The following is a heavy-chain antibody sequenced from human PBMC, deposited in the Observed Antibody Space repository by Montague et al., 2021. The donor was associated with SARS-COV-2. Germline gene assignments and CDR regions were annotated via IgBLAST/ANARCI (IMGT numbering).Heavy chain of an antibody. D-gene: IGHD4-17*01. CDR3: AMRGGALDAFDI. Sequence: SETLSLTCTVPGGSIRTSSYYWGWIRQPPGKGPDWIGSIYYSGSTYYNPSLKSRVTISVDTSKNQFSLKLSSVTAADAAVYYCAMRGGALDAFDIWGQGTMAT. J-gene: IGHJ3*02. CDR2: IYYSGST. V-gene: IGHV4-39*01. CDR1: GGSIRTSSYY.